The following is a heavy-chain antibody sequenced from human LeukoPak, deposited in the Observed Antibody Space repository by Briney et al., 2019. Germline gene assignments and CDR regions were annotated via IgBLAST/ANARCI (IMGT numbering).Heavy chain of an antibody. CDR3: ARGHSYGYGY. CDR2: IYSGGST. J-gene: IGHJ4*02. Sequence: TGGSLRLPRAPSGFTVRSNYMRGVPQAPGRGREWVSVIYSGGSTYYAHSVQGRFTNSRDNSKNTLYLQMNSLRAEDTAVYYCARGHSYGYGYWGQGTLVTVSS. D-gene: IGHD5-18*01. V-gene: IGHV3-53*01. CDR1: GFTVRSNY.